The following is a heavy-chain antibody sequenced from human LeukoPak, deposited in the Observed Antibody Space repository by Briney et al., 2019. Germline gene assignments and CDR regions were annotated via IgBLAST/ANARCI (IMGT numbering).Heavy chain of an antibody. D-gene: IGHD3-22*01. Sequence: SETLSLTCAVYGGSFSGYYWSWIRQPPGKGLEWIGEINHSGSTNYNPSLKSRVTISVDTSKNQFSLKLSSVTAADTAVYYCARGLDYYDSSGYRLPALGYWGRGTLVTVSS. CDR3: ARGLDYYDSSGYRLPALGY. CDR1: GGSFSGYY. V-gene: IGHV4-34*01. J-gene: IGHJ4*02. CDR2: INHSGST.